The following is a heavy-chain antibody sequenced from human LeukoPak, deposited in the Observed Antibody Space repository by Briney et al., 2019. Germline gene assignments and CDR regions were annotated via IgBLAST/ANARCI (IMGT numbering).Heavy chain of an antibody. CDR2: ISYDGSNK. V-gene: IGHV3-30*03. J-gene: IGHJ5*02. D-gene: IGHD5-12*01. Sequence: SGRSLRLSCAASGFTFSSYVMHSVRQAPGKWLEWVAVISYDGSNKYYADSVKGRFTISRDNSKNTLSLQMNSLRAEDTAVYYCARGYSDYGSWFDPWGQGTLVTVSS. CDR3: ARGYSDYGSWFDP. CDR1: GFTFSSYV.